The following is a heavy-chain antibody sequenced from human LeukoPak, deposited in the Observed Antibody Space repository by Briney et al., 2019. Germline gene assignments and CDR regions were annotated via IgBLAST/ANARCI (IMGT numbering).Heavy chain of an antibody. D-gene: IGHD6-19*01. CDR1: GGSISSDSYY. J-gene: IGHJ4*02. Sequence: SETLSLTCTVSGGSISSDSYYWAWIRQPPGKGLEWIASIYYSGSTYYNPSLKSRVTISVDTSRNQFSLKLSSVTAADTAVYYCASLAVASLSEGYWGQGTLVTVSS. CDR2: IYYSGST. V-gene: IGHV4-39*01. CDR3: ASLAVASLSEGY.